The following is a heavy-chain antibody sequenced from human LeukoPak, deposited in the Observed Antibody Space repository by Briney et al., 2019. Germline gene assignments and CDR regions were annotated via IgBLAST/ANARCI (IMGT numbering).Heavy chain of an antibody. J-gene: IGHJ4*02. CDR3: TTRGSSSSIYDY. Sequence: GGSLRLSCAASGFSFTDAWMSWVRQAPGKGLEWVGRITSKTDGGTTDYAAPVKGRFTISRDDSKNTLYLQMTSLKTEDTAVYYCTTRGSSSSIYDYWGQGTLVTVSS. CDR2: ITSKTDGGTT. V-gene: IGHV3-15*01. D-gene: IGHD6-6*01. CDR1: GFSFTDAW.